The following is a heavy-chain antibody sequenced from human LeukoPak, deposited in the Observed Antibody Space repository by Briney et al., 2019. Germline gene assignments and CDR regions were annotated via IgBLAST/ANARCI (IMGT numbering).Heavy chain of an antibody. Sequence: GSSVKVSCKASGGTFSSYAISWVRQAPGQGLEWMGRIIPILGIANYAQKFQGRVTITADKSTSTAYMELSSLRSEDTAVYYCARTPNRVYCGYDYQPYYFDYWGQGTLVTVSS. D-gene: IGHD5-12*01. J-gene: IGHJ4*02. CDR1: GGTFSSYA. CDR2: IIPILGIA. CDR3: ARTPNRVYCGYDYQPYYFDY. V-gene: IGHV1-69*04.